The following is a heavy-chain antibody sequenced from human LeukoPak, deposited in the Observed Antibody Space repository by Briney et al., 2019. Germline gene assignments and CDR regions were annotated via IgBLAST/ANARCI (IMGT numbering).Heavy chain of an antibody. CDR2: INTYDGNT. Sequence: ASVKVSCKASGYTFSSYHVSLVRQAPGQGLEWMGWINTYDGNTNYAQNFQGRVAMTTDTSTSTAYMELRSLRSDDTAVYYCARDFATWYFDYWGQGTLVTVSS. CDR3: ARDFATWYFDY. V-gene: IGHV1-18*01. J-gene: IGHJ4*02. D-gene: IGHD2-15*01. CDR1: GYTFSSYH.